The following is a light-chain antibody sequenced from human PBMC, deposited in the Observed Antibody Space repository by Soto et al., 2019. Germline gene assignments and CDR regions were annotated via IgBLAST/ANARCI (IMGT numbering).Light chain of an antibody. CDR2: EVS. Sequence: QSLLTQPPSASGSPGQSVTISCTGTSSDVGGYNYVSWYQQHPGKVPKLMIYEVSKRPSGVPDRFSGSKSGNTASLTVSGLQAEDEADYYCSSYAGTNNPGVFGTGTKVTVL. V-gene: IGLV2-8*01. CDR1: SSDVGGYNY. CDR3: SSYAGTNNPGV. J-gene: IGLJ1*01.